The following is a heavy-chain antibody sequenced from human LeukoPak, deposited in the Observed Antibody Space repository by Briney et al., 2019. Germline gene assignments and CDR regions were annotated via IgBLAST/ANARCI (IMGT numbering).Heavy chain of an antibody. V-gene: IGHV4-39*02. J-gene: IGHJ4*02. CDR1: GGSISGSSHY. Sequence: PSETLSLTCSVSGGSISGSSHYWGWIRQPPGKGLEWIGSTHYSGSTYYNPSLRSRVTIVVDTSKNQFSLKLRSVTAADTAVYYCARETTLMGYSSGLGFNYWGQGTLVTVSS. D-gene: IGHD6-19*01. CDR3: ARETTLMGYSSGLGFNY. CDR2: THYSGST.